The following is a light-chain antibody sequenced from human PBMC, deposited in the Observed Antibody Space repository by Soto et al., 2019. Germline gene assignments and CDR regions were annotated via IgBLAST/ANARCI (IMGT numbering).Light chain of an antibody. V-gene: IGLV2-14*03. CDR2: DVT. CDR3: NSYTSSSTYV. J-gene: IGLJ1*01. Sequence: TEPGAVSESTAQSFTISCTETSSDVGGFNYVSWYQQHPGKAPKLMIYDVTNRPSGVSYRFSGSKSGNTASLTIPGLQAEDEADYFCNSYTSSSTYVCGTGIKVTAL. CDR1: SSDVGGFNY.